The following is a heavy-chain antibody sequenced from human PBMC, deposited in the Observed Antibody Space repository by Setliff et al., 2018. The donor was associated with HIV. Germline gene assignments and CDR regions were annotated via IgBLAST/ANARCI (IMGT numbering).Heavy chain of an antibody. CDR3: ARSVIGYYYYGMDV. Sequence: GGSLRLSCAASGFTFNYFWMSWVRQAPGKGLEWVAVISYDGSNKYYADSVKGRFTISRDNSKNTLYLQMNSLRAEDTAVYYCARSVIGYYYYGMDVWGQGTLVTVSS. J-gene: IGHJ6*02. CDR2: ISYDGSNK. V-gene: IGHV3-30*01. D-gene: IGHD3-10*01. CDR1: GFTFNYFW.